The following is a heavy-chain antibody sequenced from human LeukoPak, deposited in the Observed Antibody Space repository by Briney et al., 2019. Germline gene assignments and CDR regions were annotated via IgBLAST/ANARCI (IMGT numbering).Heavy chain of an antibody. CDR2: ISLDGSDE. D-gene: IGHD3-22*01. V-gene: IGHV3-30*18. Sequence: PGGSLRLSCAASGFTFSDYGMHWVRQAPGKGLEWVAVISLDGSDEFYADSVKGRFTIFRGNFKNALYLQLNSLRAEDTAIYYCVKADSGYYRWGQGTLVTASS. CDR1: GFTFSDYG. J-gene: IGHJ5*02. CDR3: VKADSGYYR.